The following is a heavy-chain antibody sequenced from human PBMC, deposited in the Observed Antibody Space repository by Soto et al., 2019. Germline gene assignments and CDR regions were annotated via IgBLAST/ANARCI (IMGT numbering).Heavy chain of an antibody. V-gene: IGHV3-23*01. CDR2: ISGSGDST. J-gene: IGHJ4*02. CDR3: AKEDLERDDFDY. D-gene: IGHD1-1*01. CDR1: GFTFNSYA. Sequence: EVQLLESGGGLVQPGGSLRLSCAASGFTFNSYAMSGVRQAPGKGLEWVSAISGSGDSTSYPDSVRGRFTISRDNSKNTLYLQMNSLRAEDTAVYYCAKEDLERDDFDYWGQGTLVTVSS.